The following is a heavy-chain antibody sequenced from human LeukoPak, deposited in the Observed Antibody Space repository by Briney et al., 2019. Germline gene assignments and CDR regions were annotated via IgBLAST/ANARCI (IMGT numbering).Heavy chain of an antibody. J-gene: IGHJ6*02. Sequence: PGGSLRLSCAASGFTFSTYSMNWVRQAPGKGLEWVSSISSGSSSYIYYADSVKGRFTISRGNANNSLYLQMNSLRAEGTALYYCARGGPNTYYDILTGYDYYMDVWGQGTTVTVYS. CDR2: ISSGSSSYI. CDR1: GFTFSTYS. D-gene: IGHD3-9*01. CDR3: ARGGPNTYYDILTGYDYYMDV. V-gene: IGHV3-21*01.